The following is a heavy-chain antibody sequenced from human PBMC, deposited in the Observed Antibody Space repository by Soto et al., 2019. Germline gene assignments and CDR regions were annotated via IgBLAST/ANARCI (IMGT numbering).Heavy chain of an antibody. Sequence: GGSLRLSCAASGFTFSNAWMSWVRQAPGKGLEWVGRIKSKTDGGTTDYAAPVKGRFTISRDDSKNTLYLQMNSLKTEDTAVYYCTTEVGSYSDLDYWGQGTLVTVSS. V-gene: IGHV3-15*01. CDR1: GFTFSNAW. D-gene: IGHD1-26*01. CDR3: TTEVGSYSDLDY. J-gene: IGHJ4*02. CDR2: IKSKTDGGTT.